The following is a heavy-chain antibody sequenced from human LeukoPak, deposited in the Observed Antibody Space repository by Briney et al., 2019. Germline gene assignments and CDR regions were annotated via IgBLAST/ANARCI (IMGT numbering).Heavy chain of an antibody. D-gene: IGHD1-26*01. V-gene: IGHV4-59*01. CDR1: GGPISSSF. J-gene: IGHJ2*01. Sequence: SETLSLTCTVSGGPISSSFWSWIRQPPGKGLEWIGHIYYSGSTNYNPSLKSRVTISVDTSKNQFSLKLSSVTAADTAVYSCARRGANSGSYSHFDLWGRGTLVTVSA. CDR2: IYYSGST. CDR3: ARRGANSGSYSHFDL.